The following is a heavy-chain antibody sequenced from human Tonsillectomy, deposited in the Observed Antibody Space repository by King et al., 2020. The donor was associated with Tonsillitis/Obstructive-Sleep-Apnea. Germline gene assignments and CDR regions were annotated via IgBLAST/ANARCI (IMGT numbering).Heavy chain of an antibody. D-gene: IGHD6-19*01. CDR1: GFSVSNNY. CDR3: ARDGELQWLATFDY. V-gene: IGHV3-53*01. Sequence: VQLVESGGGLIQPGGSLRLSCAVSGFSVSNNYMSWVRQAPGRGLEWVSVIYGGDKTHYVDSVKGRFTISRDISQNTVYLQMNSLRVEDTAVYYCARDGELQWLATFDYWGRGTLVIVSS. J-gene: IGHJ4*02. CDR2: IYGGDKT.